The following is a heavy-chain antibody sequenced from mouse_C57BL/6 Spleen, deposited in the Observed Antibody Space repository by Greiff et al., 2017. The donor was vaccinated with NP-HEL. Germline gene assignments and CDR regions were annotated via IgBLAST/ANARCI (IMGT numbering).Heavy chain of an antibody. CDR3: ASYDKYYAMDY. CDR1: GYTFTSYW. D-gene: IGHD2-12*01. V-gene: IGHV1-59*01. CDR2: IDPSDSYT. J-gene: IGHJ4*01. Sequence: QVQLQQPGAELVRPGTSVKLSCKASGYTFTSYWMHWVKQRPGQGLEWIGVIDPSDSYTNYNQKFKGKATLTVDTSSSTAYMQLSSLTSEDSAVYYCASYDKYYAMDYWGQGTSVTVSS.